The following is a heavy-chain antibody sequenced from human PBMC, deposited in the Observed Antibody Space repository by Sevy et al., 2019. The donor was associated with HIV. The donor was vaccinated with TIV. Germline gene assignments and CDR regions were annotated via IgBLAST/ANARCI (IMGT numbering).Heavy chain of an antibody. CDR3: AGVGGCNSTSCYWYFDL. D-gene: IGHD2-2*01. J-gene: IGHJ2*01. CDR2: INPNSGGT. CDR1: GYTFTDYY. Sequence: ASVKVSCKASGYTFTDYYMHWVRQAPGQGLEWMGWINPNSGGTNYAQKFQGRVTMTRDTSISTAYMELSRLRSDDTAVYYCAGVGGCNSTSCYWYFDLWGRGTLVTVSS. V-gene: IGHV1-2*02.